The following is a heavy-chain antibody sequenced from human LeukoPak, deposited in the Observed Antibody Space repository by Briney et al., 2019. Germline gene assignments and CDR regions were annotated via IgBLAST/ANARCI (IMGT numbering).Heavy chain of an antibody. CDR3: ARDLSSSSWSVDYYFDY. V-gene: IGHV1-18*04. J-gene: IGHJ4*02. Sequence: ASVKVSCKASGYTFTGYYMHWVRQAPGQGLEWMGWISAYNGNTNYAQKLQGRVTMTTDTSTSTAYMELRSLRSDDTAVYYCARDLSSSSWSVDYYFDYWGQGTLVTVSS. D-gene: IGHD6-13*01. CDR1: GYTFTGYY. CDR2: ISAYNGNT.